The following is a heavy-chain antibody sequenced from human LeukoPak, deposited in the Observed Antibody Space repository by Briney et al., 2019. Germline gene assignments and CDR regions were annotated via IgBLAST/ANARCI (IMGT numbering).Heavy chain of an antibody. J-gene: IGHJ6*03. V-gene: IGHV4-59*01. CDR1: DDSITIYY. Sequence: YPSETLSLTCSVSDDSITIYYCTWIRQPPGKGLEWIGYIDHTGTTNYNPSLNSRVTISRDTSKNHFSLQLSSVTAADTAVYFCARGRVSSSTWHSTYYYYFYMDVWGKGTTVTVSS. CDR2: IDHTGTT. D-gene: IGHD4-11*01. CDR3: ARGRVSSSTWHSTYYYYFYMDV.